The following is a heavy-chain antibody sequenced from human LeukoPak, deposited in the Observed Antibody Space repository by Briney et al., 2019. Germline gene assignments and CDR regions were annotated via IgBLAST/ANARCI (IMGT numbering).Heavy chain of an antibody. CDR1: GFTFSSYG. Sequence: GGSLRLSCAASGFTFSSYGMHWVRQAPGKGLEWVAVIWYDGSNKYYADSVKGRFTISRDNSKNTLYLQMNSLRAEDTAVYCCARDRRSETYYYDSSGRQWGQGTLVTVSS. CDR2: IWYDGSNK. J-gene: IGHJ4*02. V-gene: IGHV3-33*01. CDR3: ARDRRSETYYYDSSGRQ. D-gene: IGHD3-22*01.